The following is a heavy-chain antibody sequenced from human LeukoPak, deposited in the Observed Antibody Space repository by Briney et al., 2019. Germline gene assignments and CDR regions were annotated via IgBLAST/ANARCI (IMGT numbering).Heavy chain of an antibody. Sequence: GRSLRLSCAASGFTFSSYAMHWVRQAPDKGLEWVAVISYDGSNKYYADSVKGRFTISRDNSKNTLYLQMNSLRAEDTAVYYCARDYDILTGYSRLYYYYGMDVWGQGTTVTVSS. CDR2: ISYDGSNK. D-gene: IGHD3-9*01. J-gene: IGHJ6*02. V-gene: IGHV3-30-3*01. CDR1: GFTFSSYA. CDR3: ARDYDILTGYSRLYYYYGMDV.